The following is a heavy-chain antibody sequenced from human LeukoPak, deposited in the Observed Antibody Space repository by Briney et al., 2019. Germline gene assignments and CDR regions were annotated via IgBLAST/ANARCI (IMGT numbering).Heavy chain of an antibody. CDR3: TREGLSYSSGWYAGDY. Sequence: GASVKVSCKASGYTFIGHYMHWVRQAPGQGLEWMGWINANNGGTNYAQKFQGRVTMTRDTSLSTAYMELSSLRSGDTAVYYCTREGLSYSSGWYAGDYWGQGTLVIVSS. J-gene: IGHJ4*02. CDR1: GYTFIGHY. V-gene: IGHV1-2*02. CDR2: INANNGGT. D-gene: IGHD6-19*01.